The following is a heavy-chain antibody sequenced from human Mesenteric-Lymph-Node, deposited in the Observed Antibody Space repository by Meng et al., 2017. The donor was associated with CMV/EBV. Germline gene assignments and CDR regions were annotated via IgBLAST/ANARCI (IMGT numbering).Heavy chain of an antibody. CDR3: ASYMEAFDI. J-gene: IGHJ3*02. CDR2: ISYDGSNK. D-gene: IGHD3-10*01. Sequence: GESLKISCAASGFTFSSYAMHWVRQAPGKGLEWVAVISYDGSNKYYADSVKGRFTISRDNAKNSLYLQMNSLRADDTAIYYCASYMEAFDIWGQGTMVTVSS. CDR1: GFTFSSYA. V-gene: IGHV3-30-3*01.